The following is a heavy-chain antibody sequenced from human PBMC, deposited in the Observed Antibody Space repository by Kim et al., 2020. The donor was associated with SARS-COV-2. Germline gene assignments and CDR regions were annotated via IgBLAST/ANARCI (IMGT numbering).Heavy chain of an antibody. CDR1: GFTFSSYG. Sequence: GGSLRLSCAASGFTFSSYGMHWVRQAPGKGLEWVAVIWDDGSNKYYADSVKGRFTISRDNSKNTLYLQMNSLRAEDTAVYYCAKDWVFGEAIEGDELYVWGQGTTVPVSS. D-gene: IGHD3-3*01. J-gene: IGHJ6*02. CDR2: IWDDGSNK. V-gene: IGHV3-33*06. CDR3: AKDWVFGEAIEGDELYV.